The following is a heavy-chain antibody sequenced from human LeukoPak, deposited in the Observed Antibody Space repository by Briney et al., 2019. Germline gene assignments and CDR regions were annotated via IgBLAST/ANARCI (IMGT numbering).Heavy chain of an antibody. D-gene: IGHD3-9*01. V-gene: IGHV4-59*12. CDR1: GGSINNYY. CDR3: ARVVTGYYRLDS. CDR2: IYYNGRT. J-gene: IGHJ5*01. Sequence: SETLSLTCTVSGGSINNYYWSWIRQPPGKGLEWIAYIYYNGRTNYNPSLESRITISVDTSKNQFSLKLNSVTDADTAVYYCARVVTGYYRLDSWGQGTLVTVSS.